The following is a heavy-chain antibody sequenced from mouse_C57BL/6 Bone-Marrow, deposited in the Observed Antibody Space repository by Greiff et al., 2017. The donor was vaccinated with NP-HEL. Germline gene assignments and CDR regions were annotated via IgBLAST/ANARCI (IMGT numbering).Heavy chain of an antibody. CDR2: IRNKANGYTT. V-gene: IGHV7-3*01. J-gene: IGHJ2*01. Sequence: EVQRVESGGGLVQPGGSLSLSCAASGFTFTDYYMSWVRQPPGKALEWLGFIRNKANGYTTEYSASVKGRFTISRDNSQSILYLQMNALSAEDSATSVCARFRKADPTCFDYWGQGTTLTVSS. CDR3: ARFRKADPTCFDY. CDR1: GFTFTDYY.